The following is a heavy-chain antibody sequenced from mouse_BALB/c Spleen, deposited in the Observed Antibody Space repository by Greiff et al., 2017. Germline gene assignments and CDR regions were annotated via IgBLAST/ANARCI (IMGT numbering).Heavy chain of an antibody. D-gene: IGHD2-1*01. CDR2: IDPENGNT. Sequence: VQLQQSGAELVKPGASVKLSCTASGFNINDSYMHWVKQRPEQGLEWIGWIDPENGNTIYDPKFQGKASITADTSSNTAYLQLNSLTSEDTAVYYCASLYGNYEGYWGQGTSVTVSA. CDR1: GFNINDSY. J-gene: IGHJ4*01. CDR3: ASLYGNYEGY. V-gene: IGHV14-1*02.